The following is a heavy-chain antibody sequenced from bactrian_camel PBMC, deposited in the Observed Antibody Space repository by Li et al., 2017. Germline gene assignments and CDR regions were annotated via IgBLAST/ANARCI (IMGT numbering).Heavy chain of an antibody. V-gene: IGHV3S36*01. CDR1: GHTYLNYC. Sequence: VQLVESGGNSVQAGGSLRLSCAASGHTYLNYCLAWFRLPSGKEREGKEREGVAFIYFGDRNTYYADSVKGRFTISGDGSKNNVYLQMNNLKPEDTAMYYCATQPAAFNGGECYRFQDLAFNYWGQGTQVTVS. D-gene: IGHD1*01. J-gene: IGHJ4*01. CDR2: IYFGDRNT. CDR3: ATQPAAFNGGECYRFQDLAFNY.